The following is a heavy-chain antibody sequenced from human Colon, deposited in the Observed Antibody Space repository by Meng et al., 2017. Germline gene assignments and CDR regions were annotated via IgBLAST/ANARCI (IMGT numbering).Heavy chain of an antibody. J-gene: IGHJ4*02. V-gene: IGHV1-2*02. CDR2: INPNSGGT. Sequence: ASVKVSCKASGYTFTGYYMHWVRQAPGQGLEWMGWINPNSGGTNYPQKFQGRVTMTRDTSISTAYMELSRLRSDDTAVYYCAIIAVAGDFDYWGQGTLVTVSS. CDR1: GYTFTGYY. D-gene: IGHD6-19*01. CDR3: AIIAVAGDFDY.